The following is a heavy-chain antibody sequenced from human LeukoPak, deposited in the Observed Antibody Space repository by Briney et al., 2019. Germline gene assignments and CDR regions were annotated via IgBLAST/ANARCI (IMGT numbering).Heavy chain of an antibody. D-gene: IGHD3-3*01. J-gene: IGHJ6*03. Sequence: ASVKVSCKASGYTFTSYTVHWVRQAPGQRLEWMGWINAGNGNTKYSQEFQDRVTITRDTSASTAYMELSNLRSEDMAVYYCARARYETRIWPKSRYDYYHYMDVWGKGTTVTVSS. CDR3: ARARYETRIWPKSRYDYYHYMDV. CDR1: GYTFTSYT. V-gene: IGHV1-3*03. CDR2: INAGNGNT.